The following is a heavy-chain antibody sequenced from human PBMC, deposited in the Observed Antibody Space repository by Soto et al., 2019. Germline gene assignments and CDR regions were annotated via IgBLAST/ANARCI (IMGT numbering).Heavy chain of an antibody. CDR1: GGTFSSYA. V-gene: IGHV1-69*13. CDR2: IIPIFGTA. D-gene: IGHD5-12*01. CDR3: ARDRGGYGLWYDY. J-gene: IGHJ4*02. Sequence: GASVKVSCKASGGTFSSYAISWVRQAPGQGLEWMGWIIPIFGTANYAQKFQGRVTITADESTSTAYMELSSLRSEDTAVYYCARDRGGYGLWYDYWGQGTLVTVSS.